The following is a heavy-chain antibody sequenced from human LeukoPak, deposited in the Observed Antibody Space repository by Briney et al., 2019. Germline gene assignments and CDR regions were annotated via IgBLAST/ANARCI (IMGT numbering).Heavy chain of an antibody. CDR2: IYYSGST. D-gene: IGHD4-17*01. CDR1: GGSISNYY. Sequence: SETLSLTCTVSGGSISNYYWSWIRQPPGKGLEWIGYIYYSGSTNYNPSLKSRVTISVDTSKNQFSLKLSSVTAADTAVYYCARVYGDYVGDAFDIWGQGTMVTVSS. J-gene: IGHJ3*02. V-gene: IGHV4-59*01. CDR3: ARVYGDYVGDAFDI.